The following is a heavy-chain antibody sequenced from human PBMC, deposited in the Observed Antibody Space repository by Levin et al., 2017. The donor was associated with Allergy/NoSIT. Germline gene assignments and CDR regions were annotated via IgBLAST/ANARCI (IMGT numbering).Heavy chain of an antibody. J-gene: IGHJ5*02. V-gene: IGHV4-34*01. CDR2: INHSGST. D-gene: IGHD2-8*01. Sequence: ESLKISCAVYGGSFSGYYWSWIRQPPGKGLEWIGEINHSGSTNYNPSLKSRVTISVDTSKNQFSLKLSSVTAADTAVYYCARGRMGWFDPWGQGTLVTVSS. CDR3: ARGRMGWFDP. CDR1: GGSFSGYY.